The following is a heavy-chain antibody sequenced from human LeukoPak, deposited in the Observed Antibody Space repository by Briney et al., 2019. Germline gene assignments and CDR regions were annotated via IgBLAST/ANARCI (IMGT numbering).Heavy chain of an antibody. J-gene: IGHJ6*03. CDR3: VREDTNYDFYFYYLAV. CDR1: GGTFSSYA. CDR2: IIPILGTT. V-gene: IGHV1-69*13. Sequence: VKVSCKASGGTFSSYAISWVRQAPGQGLQWMGGIIPILGTTNFARDFQGRVTLTADKSTSTSYMELSSLRSEDTAVYYCVREDTNYDFYFYYLAVWGEGTTVTVSS. D-gene: IGHD4-11*01.